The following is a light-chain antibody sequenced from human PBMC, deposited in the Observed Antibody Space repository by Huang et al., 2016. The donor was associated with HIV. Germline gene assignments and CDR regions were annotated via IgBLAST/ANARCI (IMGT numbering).Light chain of an antibody. V-gene: IGKV3-20*01. CDR2: GAS. CDR3: QQYDNSPPLT. Sequence: EIVLTQSPGTLSLSPGDRATLFCRASQNVSSSYLAGYQQKAGQAPRLLIYGASSRATGIPDRFTGSGSGTEFSLTISRLEPEDFALYHCQQYDNSPPLTFGGGTKVEMK. J-gene: IGKJ4*01. CDR1: QNVSSSY.